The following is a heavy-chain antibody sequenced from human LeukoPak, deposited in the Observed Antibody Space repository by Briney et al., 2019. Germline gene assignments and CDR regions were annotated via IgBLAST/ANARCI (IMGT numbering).Heavy chain of an antibody. CDR1: GGSISSGDYY. J-gene: IGHJ4*02. CDR2: IYYSGST. V-gene: IGHV4-30-4*01. Sequence: PSETLSLTCTVSGGSISSGDYYWSWIRQPPGKGLEWIGCIYYSGSTYYNPSLKSRVTISVDTSKNQFSLKLSSVTAADTAVYYCARGDTAMVTRYFDFWGQGTLVTVSS. D-gene: IGHD5-18*01. CDR3: ARGDTAMVTRYFDF.